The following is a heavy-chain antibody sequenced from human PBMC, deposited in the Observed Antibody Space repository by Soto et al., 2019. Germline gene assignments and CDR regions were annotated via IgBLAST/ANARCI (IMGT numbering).Heavy chain of an antibody. CDR2: IIPIFGTA. V-gene: IGHV1-69*13. Sequence: SEKVCCKSSGGTFSRYAISLVRQAPGQGLEWMGGIIPIFGTANYAQKFQGRVTITADESTSTAYMELSRLRSEDTAVYYCAINLTMTTRGAYNWFDPWGQGTLVTVSS. J-gene: IGHJ5*02. D-gene: IGHD3-22*01. CDR1: GGTFSRYA. CDR3: AINLTMTTRGAYNWFDP.